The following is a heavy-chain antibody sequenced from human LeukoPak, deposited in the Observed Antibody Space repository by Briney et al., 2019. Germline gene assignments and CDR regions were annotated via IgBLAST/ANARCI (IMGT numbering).Heavy chain of an antibody. V-gene: IGHV3-30*02. CDR2: IWYDGRNK. CDR1: GFTFSSYG. J-gene: IGHJ5*01. D-gene: IGHD6-6*01. CDR3: AKGDKMSIWRRTYNCLDS. Sequence: PGGSLRLSCAASGFTFSSYGMHWVRQAPGKWLEWVAFIWYDGRNKYYADSVKGRFSISRDNSKNTLYLQMNSLRADDTAMYYCAKGDKMSIWRRTYNCLDSWGQGTLVTVSS.